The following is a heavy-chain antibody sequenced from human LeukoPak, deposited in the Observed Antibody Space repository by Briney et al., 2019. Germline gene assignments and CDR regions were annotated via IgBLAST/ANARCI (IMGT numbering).Heavy chain of an antibody. Sequence: GGSLRLSCAASGFTFSSYAMSWVRQAPGKGLEWVSAISGSGGSTYYADSVKGRFTISRDNSKNTLYLHMHSLRAEDTAVYYCAKYYGDYACYYDMDVWGKGTTVTVSS. CDR1: GFTFSSYA. J-gene: IGHJ6*03. V-gene: IGHV3-23*01. CDR3: AKYYGDYACYYDMDV. CDR2: ISGSGGST. D-gene: IGHD4-17*01.